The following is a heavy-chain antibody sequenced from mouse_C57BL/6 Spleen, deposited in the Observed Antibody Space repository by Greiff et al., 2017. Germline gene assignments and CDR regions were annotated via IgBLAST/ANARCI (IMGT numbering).Heavy chain of an antibody. CDR3: ARPDYDLAWFAC. J-gene: IGHJ3*01. V-gene: IGHV5-17*01. Sequence: EVKLQESGGGLVKPGGSLKLSCAASGFTFSDYGMHWVRQAPEKGLEWVAYISSGSSTFYYADTVKGRFTISRDNAKNTRFLPMTSLRSEDTAMYYCARPDYDLAWFACWGQGTLVTVSA. D-gene: IGHD1-1*01. CDR2: ISSGSSTF. CDR1: GFTFSDYG.